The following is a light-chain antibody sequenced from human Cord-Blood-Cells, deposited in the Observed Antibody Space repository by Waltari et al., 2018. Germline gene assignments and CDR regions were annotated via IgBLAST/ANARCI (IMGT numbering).Light chain of an antibody. Sequence: DIQMTQSPSSLSASVGDRVTITCRASQSISSYLNWYQQKPGKAPKLLIYAASSLQSGVPSMLSGSVSGTDLTLNIRSLQPEDFATYYCQQSYSTPYTFGQGTKLEIK. CDR3: QQSYSTPYT. CDR2: AAS. CDR1: QSISSY. V-gene: IGKV1-39*01. J-gene: IGKJ2*01.